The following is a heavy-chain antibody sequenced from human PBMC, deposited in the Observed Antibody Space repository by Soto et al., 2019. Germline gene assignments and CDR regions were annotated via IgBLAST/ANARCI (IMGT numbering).Heavy chain of an antibody. CDR1: GYTFTSYG. J-gene: IGHJ4*02. D-gene: IGHD6-13*01. V-gene: IGHV1-18*01. CDR2: ISAYNGNT. CDR3: ARVRAAAGSHPFDY. Sequence: ASVKVSCKASGYTFTSYGISWVRQAPGQGLEWMGWISAYNGNTNYAQKLQGRVTMTTATSTSTAYMELRSLRSDDTAVYYCARVRAAAGSHPFDYWGQGTLVTVSS.